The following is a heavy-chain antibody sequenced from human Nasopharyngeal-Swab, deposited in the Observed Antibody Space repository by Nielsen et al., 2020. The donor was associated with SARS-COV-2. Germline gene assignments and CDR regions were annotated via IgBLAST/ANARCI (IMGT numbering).Heavy chain of an antibody. Sequence: SETLSLTCTVSGGSISSSSYYWGWIRQPPGKGLEWIGSIYYSGSTYYNPSLKSRVTISVDTYKNQFSLKLSSVTAADTAVYYCARLLTIFGVVSAAIDYWGQGTLVTVSS. J-gene: IGHJ4*02. V-gene: IGHV4-39*01. CDR2: IYYSGST. CDR3: ARLLTIFGVVSAAIDY. CDR1: GGSISSSSYY. D-gene: IGHD3-3*01.